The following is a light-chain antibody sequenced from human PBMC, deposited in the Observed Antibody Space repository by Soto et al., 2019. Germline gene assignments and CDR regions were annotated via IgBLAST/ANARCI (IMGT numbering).Light chain of an antibody. Sequence: EIVLTQSPGTLSLSPVERATLSGRASQTVSSRDLAWYQQKPGQAPRLLIYDASNRATGIPARFSGSGSGTDFTLTISSLEPEDFAVYYCQQRSNWPPITFGQGTRLEIK. CDR2: DAS. CDR3: QQRSNWPPIT. CDR1: QTVSSRD. V-gene: IGKV3-11*01. J-gene: IGKJ5*01.